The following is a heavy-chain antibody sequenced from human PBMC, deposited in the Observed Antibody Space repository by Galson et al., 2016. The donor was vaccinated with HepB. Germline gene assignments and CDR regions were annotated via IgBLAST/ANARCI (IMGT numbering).Heavy chain of an antibody. D-gene: IGHD3-16*02. CDR3: ARGGIWGGYRYLDF. CDR1: GYTFFSYG. CDR2: ISGYNGDP. J-gene: IGHJ4*02. Sequence: SVKVSCKASGYTFFSYGIDWVRQAPGQGLEWMGWISGYNGDPKYTQNFQGRVTMTTDTSTGTAYMELRNLRSDDTAMYYCARGGIWGGYRYLDFWGQGTLVTVSS. V-gene: IGHV1-18*01.